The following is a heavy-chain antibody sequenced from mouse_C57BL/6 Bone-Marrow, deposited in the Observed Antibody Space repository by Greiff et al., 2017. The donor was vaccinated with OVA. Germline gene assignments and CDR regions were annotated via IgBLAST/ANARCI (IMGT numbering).Heavy chain of an antibody. CDR3: ARGGITTVVATLTRPT. CDR1: GFTFSSYA. Sequence: EVHLVESGGGLVKPGGSLKLSCAASGFTFSSYAMSWVRQTPEKRLEWVATISDGGSYTYYPDNVKGRFTISRDNAKNNLYLQMSHLKSEDTAMYYCARGGITTVVATLTRPTWGQGTTLTVSS. V-gene: IGHV5-4*01. J-gene: IGHJ2*01. CDR2: ISDGGSYT. D-gene: IGHD1-1*01.